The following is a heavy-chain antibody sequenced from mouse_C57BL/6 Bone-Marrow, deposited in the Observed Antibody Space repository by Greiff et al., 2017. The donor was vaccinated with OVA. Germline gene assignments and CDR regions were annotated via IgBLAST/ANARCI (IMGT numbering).Heavy chain of an antibody. CDR1: GYTFTSYG. V-gene: IGHV1-81*01. J-gene: IGHJ2*01. Sequence: QVQLQQSGAELARPGASVKLSCKASGYTFTSYGISWVKQRTGQGLEWIGEIYTRSGNTYYNEKFKGKATLTADKSSSTAYMELRSLTSEDSAVXICARARVYYCGSSCIDYWGQGTTLTLSS. CDR3: ARARVYYCGSSCIDY. D-gene: IGHD1-1*01. CDR2: IYTRSGNT.